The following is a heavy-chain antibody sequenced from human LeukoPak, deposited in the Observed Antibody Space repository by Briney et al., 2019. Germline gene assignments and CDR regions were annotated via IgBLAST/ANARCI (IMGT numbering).Heavy chain of an antibody. D-gene: IGHD3-9*01. V-gene: IGHV3-64D*06. CDR3: VNTLRYFDWPKRPTLDY. Sequence: GGSLRLSCSASGFTFSTYAMHWVRQAPGKGLEYVSAISSNGGRTYYADSVKGRFTISRDNSKNTLYLQMSSLRVEDMAVYYCVNTLRYFDWPKRPTLDYWGQGTLVTVSS. CDR2: ISSNGGRT. CDR1: GFTFSTYA. J-gene: IGHJ4*02.